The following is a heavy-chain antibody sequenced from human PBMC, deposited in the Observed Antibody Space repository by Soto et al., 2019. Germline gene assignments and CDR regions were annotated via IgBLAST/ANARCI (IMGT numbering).Heavy chain of an antibody. CDR3: EREGAVAVYFDY. Sequence: GGSMSLSCAASGFNFSSYSMNWVRQAPGKGLEWVSSISSSSSYIYYADSVKGRFTISRDNAKNSLYLQMNSLRAEDTAVYYCEREGAVAVYFDYWGQGTQVTVS. V-gene: IGHV3-21*01. D-gene: IGHD6-19*01. J-gene: IGHJ4*02. CDR2: ISSSSSYI. CDR1: GFNFSSYS.